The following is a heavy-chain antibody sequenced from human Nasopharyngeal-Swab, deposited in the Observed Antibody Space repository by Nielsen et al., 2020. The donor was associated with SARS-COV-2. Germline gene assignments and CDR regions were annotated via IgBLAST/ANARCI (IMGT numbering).Heavy chain of an antibody. D-gene: IGHD1-26*01. CDR3: AKVFDSAWATGASDI. CDR2: ISYDGSNK. CDR1: GFTFSSYG. Sequence: GGSLRLSCAASGFTFSSYGMHWVRQAPGKGLEWVAVISYDGSNKYYADSVKGRFTISRDNSKNTLYLQMNSLRAEDTAVYYCAKVFDSAWATGASDIWGQGTMVTVSS. V-gene: IGHV3-30*18. J-gene: IGHJ3*02.